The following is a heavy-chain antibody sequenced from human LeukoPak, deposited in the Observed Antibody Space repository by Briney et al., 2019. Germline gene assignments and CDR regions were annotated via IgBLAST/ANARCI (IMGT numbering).Heavy chain of an antibody. CDR3: ARDLVTVTKGFDI. CDR2: ISYIGST. Sequence: SETQSLTCAVSTDSFSSHYWTWIRQPPGKGLEGIGYISYIGSTNYNPSLKSRVTISIDTSKNQFSLKLSSVTAADTAVYYCARDLVTVTKGFDIWGQGTMVSVSS. V-gene: IGHV4-59*11. CDR1: TDSFSSHY. J-gene: IGHJ3*02. D-gene: IGHD4-17*01.